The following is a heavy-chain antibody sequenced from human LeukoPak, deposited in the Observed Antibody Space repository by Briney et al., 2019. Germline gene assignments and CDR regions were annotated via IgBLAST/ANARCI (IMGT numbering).Heavy chain of an antibody. CDR2: IWYDGSNK. D-gene: IGHD6-13*01. J-gene: IGHJ3*02. V-gene: IGHV3-33*01. Sequence: GGSLRLSCAVSAFTFSSYGMHWVRQAPGKGLEWVAVIWYDGSNKYYADSVKGRFTISRDNSKNTLYLQMNSLRTEDTAVYYCAREAAADVFDIWGQGTMVTVSS. CDR3: AREAAADVFDI. CDR1: AFTFSSYG.